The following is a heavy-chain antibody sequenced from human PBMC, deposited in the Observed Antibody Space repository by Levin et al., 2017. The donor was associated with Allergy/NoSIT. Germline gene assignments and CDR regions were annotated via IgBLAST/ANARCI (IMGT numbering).Heavy chain of an antibody. CDR1: GFTFSSFG. CDR2: ISYDGNDK. V-gene: IGHV3-30*18. J-gene: IGHJ4*02. CDR3: VKDIVFGTSSWALDY. Sequence: GGSLRLSCAVSGFTFSSFGMHWVRQAPGKGLEWVAVISYDGNDKYYADSVKGRFTISRDNPKNTLYLQMNSLRIEDTAVYYCVKDIVFGTSSWALDYWGQGTLVTVSS. D-gene: IGHD6-13*01.